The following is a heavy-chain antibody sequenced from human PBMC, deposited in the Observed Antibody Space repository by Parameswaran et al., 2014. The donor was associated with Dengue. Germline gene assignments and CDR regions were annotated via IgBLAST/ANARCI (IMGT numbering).Heavy chain of an antibody. CDR2: TYYRSKWYN. D-gene: IGHD3-22*01. Sequence: KWIRQSPSRGLEWLGRTYYRSKWYNDYAVSVKSRITINPDTSKNQFSLQLNSVTPEDTAVYYCARDRGYYYDSSGFEDWGQGTLVTVSS. J-gene: IGHJ4*02. CDR3: ARDRGYYYDSSGFED. V-gene: IGHV6-1*01.